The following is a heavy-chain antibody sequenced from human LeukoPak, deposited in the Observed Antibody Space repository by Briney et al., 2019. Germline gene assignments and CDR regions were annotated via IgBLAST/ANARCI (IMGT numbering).Heavy chain of an antibody. D-gene: IGHD3-22*01. CDR1: GFSFSDYV. J-gene: IGHJ4*02. V-gene: IGHV3-23*01. CDR2: SSANGGGT. CDR3: ATDREGDPSCYYLV. Sequence: GGSLRLSCAASGFSFSDYVMTWVRQAPGKGLEWVSISSANGGGTYYADSVKGRFTISRDNSKNTLFLQMNSLRAEDSAVYYCATDREGDPSCYYLVGGQGTLITVSS.